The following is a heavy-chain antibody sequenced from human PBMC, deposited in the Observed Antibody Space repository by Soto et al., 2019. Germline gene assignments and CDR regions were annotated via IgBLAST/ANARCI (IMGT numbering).Heavy chain of an antibody. CDR1: GFTFSDYY. CDR2: ISSSSSYT. J-gene: IGHJ4*02. V-gene: IGHV3-11*05. D-gene: IGHD3-22*01. CDR3: ATGQYYYDSSGYYHS. Sequence: QVQLVESGGGLVKPGGSLRLSCAASGFTFSDYYMSWIRQAPGKGLEWVSYISSSSSYTNYADSVKGRFTICRDNAKNSLYLQMNSLRAEDTAGYYSATGQYYYDSSGYYHSWGQGTLVTVSS.